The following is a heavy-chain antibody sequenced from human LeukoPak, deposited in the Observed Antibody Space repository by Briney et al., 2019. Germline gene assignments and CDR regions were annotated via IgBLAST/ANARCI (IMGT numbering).Heavy chain of an antibody. V-gene: IGHV6-1*01. CDR2: TYYRSKWYN. CDR3: ARGSSGVYYGSGSGLWFDP. D-gene: IGHD3-10*01. CDR1: GDSVSSNSAA. J-gene: IGHJ5*02. Sequence: SQTLSLTCAISGDSVSSNSAAWNWIRQSPSKGLEWLGRTYYRSKWYNDYAVSVKSRITINPDTSKNQFSLQLNSVTPEDTAVYYCARGSSGVYYGSGSGLWFDPWGQGTLVTVSS.